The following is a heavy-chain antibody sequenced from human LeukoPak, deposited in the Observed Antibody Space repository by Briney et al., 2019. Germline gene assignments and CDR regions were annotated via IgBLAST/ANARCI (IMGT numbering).Heavy chain of an antibody. CDR3: ARGRGGAFGGVIVPDAFDI. V-gene: IGHV4-38-2*02. J-gene: IGHJ3*02. Sequence: SETLSLTCTVSGYSISSGYYWGWIRQPPGKGLEWIGSIYHSGSTYCNPSLKSRVTISVDTSKNQFSLKLSSVTAADTAVYYCARGRGGAFGGVIVPDAFDIWGQGTMVTVSS. CDR1: GYSISSGYY. CDR2: IYHSGST. D-gene: IGHD3-16*02.